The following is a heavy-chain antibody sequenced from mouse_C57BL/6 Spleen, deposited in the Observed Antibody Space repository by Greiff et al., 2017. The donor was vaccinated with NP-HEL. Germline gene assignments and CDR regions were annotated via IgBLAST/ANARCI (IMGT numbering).Heavy chain of an antibody. Sequence: EVQLQQSGPGLVKPSQSLSLTCSVTGYSITSGYYWNWIRQFPGNKLEWMGYISYDGSNNYNPSLKNRISITRDTSKNQFFLKLNSVTTEDTATYYCAKGVYYGNHFDVWGTGTTVTVSS. CDR3: AKGVYYGNHFDV. J-gene: IGHJ1*03. V-gene: IGHV3-6*01. CDR2: ISYDGSN. D-gene: IGHD1-1*01. CDR1: GYSITSGYY.